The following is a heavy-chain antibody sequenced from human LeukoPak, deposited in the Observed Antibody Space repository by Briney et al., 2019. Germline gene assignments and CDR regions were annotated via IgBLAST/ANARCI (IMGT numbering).Heavy chain of an antibody. CDR2: ISSSSSYI. CDR3: ARDHCSGGSCYNTY. Sequence: GGSLRLSCGASGFTFSSYSMNWVRQAPGKGPEWISSISSSSSYIYYADSVKGRFTISRDNAKNSLYLQMNSLRAEDTAVYYCARDHCSGGSCYNTYWGQGTLVTVSS. CDR1: GFTFSSYS. J-gene: IGHJ4*02. V-gene: IGHV3-21*01. D-gene: IGHD2-15*01.